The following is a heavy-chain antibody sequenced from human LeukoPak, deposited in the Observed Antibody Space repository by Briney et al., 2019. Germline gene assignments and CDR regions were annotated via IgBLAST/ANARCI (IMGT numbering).Heavy chain of an antibody. CDR3: ARAPGVAGTYYYYGMDV. J-gene: IGHJ6*02. Sequence: ASVKVSCKASGYTFTSYDINWVRQATGQGLEWMGWMNPNSGNTGYAQKFQGRVTMTRNTSISTAYMELSSLRSEDTAVYYCARAPGVAGTYYYYGMDVWGQGTTVTVSS. V-gene: IGHV1-8*01. D-gene: IGHD6-19*01. CDR1: GYTFTSYD. CDR2: MNPNSGNT.